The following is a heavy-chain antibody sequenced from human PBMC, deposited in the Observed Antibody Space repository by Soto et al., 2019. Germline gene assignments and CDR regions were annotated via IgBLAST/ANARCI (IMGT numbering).Heavy chain of an antibody. CDR2: ISGSGGST. CDR3: AKKSYSSGQPSPLDY. V-gene: IGHV3-23*01. CDR1: GFTFSSYA. D-gene: IGHD6-19*01. Sequence: GGSLRLSCAASGFTFSSYAMSWVRQAPGKGLEWVSAISGSGGSTYYADSVKGRFTISRDNSKNTLYLQMNSLRAEDTAVYYCAKKSYSSGQPSPLDYWGQGTLVTVSS. J-gene: IGHJ4*02.